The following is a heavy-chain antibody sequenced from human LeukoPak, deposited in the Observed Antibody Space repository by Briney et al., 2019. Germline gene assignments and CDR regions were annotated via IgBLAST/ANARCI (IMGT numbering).Heavy chain of an antibody. V-gene: IGHV3-21*01. J-gene: IGHJ5*02. Sequence: GGSLRLSYAASGFTFSSYSMNWVRQAPGKGLEWVSSISSSRSYIHYGDSVKGRFTISRDNAKNSLYLQMNSLRAEDTAVYYCATETGYNYGFDHWGQGTLVTVPS. CDR3: ATETGYNYGFDH. CDR2: ISSSRSYI. CDR1: GFTFSSYS. D-gene: IGHD5-18*01.